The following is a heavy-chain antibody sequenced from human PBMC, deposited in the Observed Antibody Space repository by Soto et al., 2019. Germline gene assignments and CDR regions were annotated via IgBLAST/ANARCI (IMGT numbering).Heavy chain of an antibody. CDR1: GFTVSSKY. CDR3: ARGGEHYWGDMNCPFAQ. CDR2: IIPSFGTT. J-gene: IGHJ1*01. D-gene: IGHD3-16*01. Sequence: GGSLRLSCAASGFTVSSKYMSWVRQAPGQGLEWMGGIIPSFGTTNYAQRFQGRVTMTADDSTGSAYIELSSLRSEDTAIYYCARGGEHYWGDMNCPFAQWGQGTLVTVSS. V-gene: IGHV1-69*01.